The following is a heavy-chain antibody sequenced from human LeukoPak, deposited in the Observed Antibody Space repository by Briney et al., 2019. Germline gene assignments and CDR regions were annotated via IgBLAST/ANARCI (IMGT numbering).Heavy chain of an antibody. CDR1: GFTFNSYA. V-gene: IGHV3-23*01. CDR2: ISGSGGST. J-gene: IGHJ4*02. D-gene: IGHD5-12*01. Sequence: GGSLRLSCAASGFTFNSYAMSWVRQAPGKGLEWVSAISGSGGSTYYADSVKGRFTISRDNSKITPYLQMNSLRAEDTAVYYCAKSSGYDPTQPNPDYWGQGTPVTVSS. CDR3: AKSSGYDPTQPNPDY.